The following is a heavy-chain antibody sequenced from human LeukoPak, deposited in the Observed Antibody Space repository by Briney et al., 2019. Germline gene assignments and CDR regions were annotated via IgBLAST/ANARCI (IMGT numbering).Heavy chain of an antibody. CDR2: VKGDGSFT. J-gene: IGHJ4*02. V-gene: IGHV3-74*01. CDR1: GFTFRNYW. D-gene: IGHD5-24*01. Sequence: TGGSLRLSCAASGFTFRNYWMHWVRQAPGKGLVWVSRVKGDGSFTDYADSVKGRFTIPRDNAKNTLYLQMYSLRAEDTAAYYCVRDGDDYNFDYWGQGSLVTVSS. CDR3: VRDGDDYNFDY.